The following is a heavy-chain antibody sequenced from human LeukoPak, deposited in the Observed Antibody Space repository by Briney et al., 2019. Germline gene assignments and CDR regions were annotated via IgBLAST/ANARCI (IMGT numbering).Heavy chain of an antibody. CDR2: INHRGDIT. Sequence: ASVKVSCKASGYAFTNHYMHWVRRAPGQGPEWMGLINHRGDITTSAQRFQDRITMTRDTSTSTDYMELTGLESDDTAVYYCARGRRILGGPENAGDFFDYWGQGSLVTVSS. CDR1: GYAFTNHY. CDR3: ARGRRILGGPENAGDFFDY. V-gene: IGHV1-46*01. D-gene: IGHD3-16*01. J-gene: IGHJ4*01.